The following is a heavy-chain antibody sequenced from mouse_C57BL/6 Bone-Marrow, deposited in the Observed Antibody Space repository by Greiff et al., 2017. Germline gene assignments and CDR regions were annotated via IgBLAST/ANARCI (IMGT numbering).Heavy chain of an antibody. CDR3: ARGGAQALYFDY. CDR1: GYAFTNYL. D-gene: IGHD3-2*02. J-gene: IGHJ2*01. Sequence: VQLQQSGAELVRPGTSVKVSCKASGYAFTNYLIEWVKQRPGQGLEWIGVINPGSGGTNYNEKFKGKATLTADKSSSTAYMQLSSLTSEDSAVYFRARGGAQALYFDYWGQGTTLTVSS. V-gene: IGHV1-54*01. CDR2: INPGSGGT.